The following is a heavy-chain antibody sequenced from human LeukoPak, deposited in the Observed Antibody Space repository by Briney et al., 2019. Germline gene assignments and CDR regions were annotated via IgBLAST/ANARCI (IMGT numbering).Heavy chain of an antibody. CDR3: ASQWDFRRIYYGSGSYSEFAHYGMDV. CDR1: GYTFTGYY. Sequence: ASVKVSCKASGYTFTGYYMHWVRQAPGQGLEWMGWINPNSGGTNYAQKFQGRVTMTRDTSISTAYMELSRLRSDDTAVYYCASQWDFRRIYYGSGSYSEFAHYGMDVWGQGTTVTVSS. CDR2: INPNSGGT. D-gene: IGHD3-10*01. V-gene: IGHV1-2*02. J-gene: IGHJ6*02.